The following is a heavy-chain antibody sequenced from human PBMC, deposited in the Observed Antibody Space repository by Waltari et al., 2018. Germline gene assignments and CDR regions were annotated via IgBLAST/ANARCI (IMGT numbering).Heavy chain of an antibody. CDR2: ISSSSYI. V-gene: IGHV3-21*01. Sequence: EVQLVESGGGLVQPGGSLRLPCPASGFTFSSYRLTWVRQAPGKGLEWFSSISSSSYIYYADSVKGRFTISRDNAKNSLYLQMNSLRAEDTAVYYCARDSAPLLWFGELSPDYWGQGTLVTVSS. J-gene: IGHJ4*02. D-gene: IGHD3-10*01. CDR1: GFTFSSYR. CDR3: ARDSAPLLWFGELSPDY.